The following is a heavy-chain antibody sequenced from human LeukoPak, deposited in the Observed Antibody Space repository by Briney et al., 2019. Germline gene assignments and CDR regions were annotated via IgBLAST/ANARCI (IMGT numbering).Heavy chain of an antibody. V-gene: IGHV4-4*07. D-gene: IGHD1-26*01. J-gene: IGHJ4*02. CDR1: GGSINTDY. CDR2: VYTSGNT. Sequence: TSETLSLTCTVSGGSINTDYWSWIRQPAGRGLEWIGRVYTSGNTKYNASLQSRVTMSIDTSTKQFSLKLSSVTAADTAVYYCARETLVGTTNYFDNWGQGTLVTVSS. CDR3: ARETLVGTTNYFDN.